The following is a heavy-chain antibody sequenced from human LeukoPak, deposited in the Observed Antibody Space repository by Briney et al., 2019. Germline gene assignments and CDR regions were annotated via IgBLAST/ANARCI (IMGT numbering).Heavy chain of an antibody. V-gene: IGHV5-51*01. CDR3: ARLSSGDLRFDP. Sequence: GAALEIYLQGSGCRFNSYWIGWVRPMAGRGEGRGGIIYSGDSDTKYSQSFQGEVTISADKSISTAYLQWSSLKASDTAMYYCARLSSGDLRFDPWGQGTLVTVSS. CDR2: IYSGDSDT. CDR1: GCRFNSYW. D-gene: IGHD4-17*01. J-gene: IGHJ5*02.